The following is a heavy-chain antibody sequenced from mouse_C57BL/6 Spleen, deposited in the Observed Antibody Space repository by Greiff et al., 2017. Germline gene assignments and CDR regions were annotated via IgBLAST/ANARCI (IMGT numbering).Heavy chain of an antibody. V-gene: IGHV3-6*01. CDR3: AGYSNFVLFGG. D-gene: IGHD2-5*01. CDR2: ISYNGSN. CDR1: GYSITSGYY. J-gene: IGHJ2*01. Sequence: EVHLVESGPGLVKPSQSLTLTCSVTGYSITSGYYWNWIRQFPGNKLEWMGYISYNGSNNYNPSLKNQISITRDTSKNQFFLKLNSVTIETTATYYCAGYSNFVLFGGWGQGPTLS.